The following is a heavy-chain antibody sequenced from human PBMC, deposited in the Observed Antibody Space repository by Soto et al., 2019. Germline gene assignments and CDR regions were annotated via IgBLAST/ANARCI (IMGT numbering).Heavy chain of an antibody. CDR1: GGSISGDYY. CDR2: IYYSGGT. CDR3: ARVGSGYDPVFDY. D-gene: IGHD5-12*01. J-gene: IGHJ4*02. V-gene: IGHV4-30-4*01. Sequence: QVQLQESGPGLVKPSQTLSLTCTVSGGSISGDYYWSWIRQPPGKGLEWIGHIYYSGGTFDNPSRKSRAFISIDTSKNQSSLRLNSVTAADTAVYYCARVGSGYDPVFDYWGQGALVTVSS.